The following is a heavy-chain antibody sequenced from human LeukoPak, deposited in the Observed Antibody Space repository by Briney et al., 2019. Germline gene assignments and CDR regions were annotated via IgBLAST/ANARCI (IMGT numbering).Heavy chain of an antibody. J-gene: IGHJ3*02. Sequence: SETLSLTCAVYGVSFSGYYWSWIRQPAGKGLEWIGRIYTSGSTNYNPSLKSRVTMSVDTSKNQFSLKLSSVTAADTAVYYCARDVTAVAGTPAFDIWGQGTMVTVSS. CDR2: IYTSGST. D-gene: IGHD6-19*01. CDR3: ARDVTAVAGTPAFDI. V-gene: IGHV4-4*07. CDR1: GVSFSGYY.